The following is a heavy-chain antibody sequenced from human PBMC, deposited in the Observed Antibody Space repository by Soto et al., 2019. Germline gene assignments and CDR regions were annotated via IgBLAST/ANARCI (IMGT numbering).Heavy chain of an antibody. V-gene: IGHV3-23*01. D-gene: IGHD2-2*01. J-gene: IGHJ6*03. CDR3: AKYHGAYYFYYYMDV. CDR2: IVGGGGNT. CDR1: GFTFSSYA. Sequence: PGGSLRLSCAASGFTFSSYAMSWVRQAPGKGLEWVSAIVGGGGNTNYADSVKGRFTISRDNSKNTLYLQLSSLRAEDTAIYYCAKYHGAYYFYYYMDVWGKGTTVTGSS.